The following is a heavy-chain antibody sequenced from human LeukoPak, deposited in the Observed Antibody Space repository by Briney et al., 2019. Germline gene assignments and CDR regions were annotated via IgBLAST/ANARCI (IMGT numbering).Heavy chain of an antibody. Sequence: PGGSLRLSCTASGFTFSDYAMSWVRQAPGKGLEWVSGISGSGGSIRYADSAKGRFIISRDNSKNTLYLQMNSLRAEDTAVYYCAKGGDGYNYYFDYWGQETLVTVSS. J-gene: IGHJ4*02. CDR1: GFTFSDYA. V-gene: IGHV3-23*01. CDR3: AKGGDGYNYYFDY. D-gene: IGHD5-24*01. CDR2: ISGSGGSI.